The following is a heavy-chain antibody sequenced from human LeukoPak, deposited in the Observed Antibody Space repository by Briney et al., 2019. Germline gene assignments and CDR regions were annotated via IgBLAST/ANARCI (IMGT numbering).Heavy chain of an antibody. Sequence: GGSLRLSCAASGFVFSGYAMHWVRQVPGKGLEWVALIWFDGTEKFYADSVKGRFTISRDNSRNTVDLQMNSLRVEDTAVYYCARDPNSAGDYWGQGTLVTVSS. CDR3: ARDPNSAGDY. D-gene: IGHD3-10*01. J-gene: IGHJ4*02. V-gene: IGHV3-33*01. CDR2: IWFDGTEK. CDR1: GFVFSGYA.